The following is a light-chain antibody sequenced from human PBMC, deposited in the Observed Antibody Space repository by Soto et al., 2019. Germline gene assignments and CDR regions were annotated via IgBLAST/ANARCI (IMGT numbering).Light chain of an antibody. V-gene: IGLV1-44*01. CDR1: SSNIGSST. Sequence: QSVLTQPPSASGTPGQGVTISCSGSSSNIGSSTVSWYHQLPGSAPKLLIYGDHQRPSGIPDRSSGSKSGTSASLAISGLQSDDEADYYCAAWDDSLNGVLFGGGTKVTVL. CDR3: AAWDDSLNGVL. CDR2: GDH. J-gene: IGLJ2*01.